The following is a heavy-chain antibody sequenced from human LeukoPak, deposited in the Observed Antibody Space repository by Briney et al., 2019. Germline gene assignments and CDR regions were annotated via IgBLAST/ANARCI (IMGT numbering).Heavy chain of an antibody. D-gene: IGHD2-2*01. V-gene: IGHV1-18*01. CDR2: ISAYNGNT. CDR1: GYTFTSYG. Sequence: GASVKVSCKASGYTFTSYGITWVRQAPGQGLEWMGWISAYNGNTNYAQKFQGRVTMTTDTPTSTAYMELRSLRSDDTAVYYCARDSVVVPAAAYYYYMDVWGKGTTVTVSS. J-gene: IGHJ6*03. CDR3: ARDSVVVPAAAYYYYMDV.